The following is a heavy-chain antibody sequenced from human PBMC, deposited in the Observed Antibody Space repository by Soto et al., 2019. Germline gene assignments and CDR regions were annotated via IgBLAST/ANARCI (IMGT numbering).Heavy chain of an antibody. CDR2: IIPIFGTA. CDR3: ARDRARGRIAARPNWFDP. CDR1: GGTFSSYA. Sequence: SVKVSCKASGGTFSSYAISWVRQAPGQGLEWMGGIIPIFGTANYAQKFQGRVTITADESTSTAYMELSSLRSEDTAVYYCARDRARGRIAARPNWFDPWGQGTLVTVSS. J-gene: IGHJ5*02. D-gene: IGHD6-6*01. V-gene: IGHV1-69*13.